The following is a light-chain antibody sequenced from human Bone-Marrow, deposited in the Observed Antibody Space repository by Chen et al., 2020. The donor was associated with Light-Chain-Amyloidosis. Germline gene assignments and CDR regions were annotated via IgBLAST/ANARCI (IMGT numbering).Light chain of an antibody. CDR2: DDS. CDR3: QVWDRSSDRPV. J-gene: IGLJ3*02. V-gene: IGLV3-21*02. Sequence: SYVLTQPSSVSGAPGQTATIACGGNNIGSTRVHWYQQTPGQAPLLVVYDDSDRPSGIPERLSGSNSGNTATLTISRVEAGDEADYYCQVWDRSSDRPVFGGGTKLTV. CDR1: NIGSTR.